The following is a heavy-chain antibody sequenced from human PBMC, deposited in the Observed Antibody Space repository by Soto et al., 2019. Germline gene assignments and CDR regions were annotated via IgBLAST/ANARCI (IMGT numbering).Heavy chain of an antibody. CDR1: VYSLTNRFSSYW. D-gene: IGHD1-26*01. J-gene: IGHJ1*01. Sequence: GEPLKISCQCSVYSLTNRFSSYWIGWVRQMPGKGLEWVGIIYPGASDTHYNPSFQGQVTISADKSTSTAYLQWSSLKASDTAMYYCMDRLYDVVGVLELFQHWGQGTLVTVSS. V-gene: IGHV5-51*01. CDR3: MDRLYDVVGVLELFQH. CDR2: IYPGASDT.